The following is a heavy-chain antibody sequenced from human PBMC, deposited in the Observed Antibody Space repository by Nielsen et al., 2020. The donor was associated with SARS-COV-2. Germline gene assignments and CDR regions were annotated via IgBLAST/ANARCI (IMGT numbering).Heavy chain of an antibody. Sequence: ASVKVTCKASVYSFSSLSISWVRPAPGPGPEWLGWISTRTGNPTYAQGFIGRFVLSFDTSVSTAYLEITSLRGEDTAVYYRATEPAVAGQGRLDYWGQGSLVTVST. V-gene: IGHV7-4-1*02. CDR3: ATEPAVAGQGRLDY. CDR2: ISTRTGNP. CDR1: VYSFSSLS. J-gene: IGHJ4*02. D-gene: IGHD6-19*01.